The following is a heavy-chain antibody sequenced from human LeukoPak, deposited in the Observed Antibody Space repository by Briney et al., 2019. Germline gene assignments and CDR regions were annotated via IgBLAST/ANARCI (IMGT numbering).Heavy chain of an antibody. CDR1: GYTFTSYA. D-gene: IGHD2-2*01. CDR3: AKQGPGYCGGTSSYGVDY. Sequence: GASVKVSCKASGYTFTSYAMNWVRQAPGQGLEWMGWINTNTGNPTYAQGFTGRFVFCLDSSVSTAYLQISILQPQDTALYYCAKQGPGYCGGTSSYGVDYWGQGTLVTVSS. V-gene: IGHV7-4-1*02. CDR2: INTNTGNP. J-gene: IGHJ4*02.